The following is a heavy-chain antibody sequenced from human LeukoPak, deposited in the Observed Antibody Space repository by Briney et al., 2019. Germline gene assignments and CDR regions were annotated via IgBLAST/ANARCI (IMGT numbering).Heavy chain of an antibody. D-gene: IGHD3-10*01. J-gene: IGHJ4*02. CDR2: IYTGGST. V-gene: IGHV4-59*10. CDR3: ARGTYYYGSGSYRFDY. CDR1: GGSFSGYY. Sequence: PSETLSLTCAVYGGSFSGYYWSWIRQPAGKGLEWIGRIYTGGSTNYNPSLKSRVTMSVDTSKNQFSLKLSSVTAADTAVYYCARGTYYYGSGSYRFDYWGQGTLVTVSS.